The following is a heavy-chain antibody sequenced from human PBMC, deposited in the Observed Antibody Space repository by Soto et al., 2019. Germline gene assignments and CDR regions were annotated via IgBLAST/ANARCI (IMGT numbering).Heavy chain of an antibody. CDR2: ISYDGSNK. Sequence: ESGGGVVQPGRSLRLSCAASGFTFSSYGMHWVRQAPGKGLEWVAVISYDGSNKYYADSVKGRFTISRDNSKNTLYLQMNSLRAEDTAVYYCAKVKFPYSSGWSFDYWGQGTLVTVSS. CDR1: GFTFSSYG. D-gene: IGHD6-19*01. CDR3: AKVKFPYSSGWSFDY. J-gene: IGHJ4*02. V-gene: IGHV3-30*18.